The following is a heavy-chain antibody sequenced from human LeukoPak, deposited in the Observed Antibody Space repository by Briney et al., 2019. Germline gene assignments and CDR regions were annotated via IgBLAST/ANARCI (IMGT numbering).Heavy chain of an antibody. CDR2: IGPTGSDR. V-gene: IGHV3-21*06. CDR1: GLTFSTSG. J-gene: IGHJ4*02. D-gene: IGHD1-14*01. CDR3: ATETNGRHYDY. Sequence: GGSLRLSCTASGLTFSTSGFNWVRQAPGKGLEWVASIGPTGSDRYHADSIKGRFTISRDSANNFLYLQMNSLRAEDTAVYYCATETNGRHYDYWGQGTLLTVSS.